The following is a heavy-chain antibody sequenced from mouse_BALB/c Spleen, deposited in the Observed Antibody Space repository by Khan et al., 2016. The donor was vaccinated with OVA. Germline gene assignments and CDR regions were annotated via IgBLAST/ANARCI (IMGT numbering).Heavy chain of an antibody. CDR1: GFSLKNYG. V-gene: IGHV2-3*01. D-gene: IGHD2-14*01. CDR3: GKLYYYRYLYFDY. CDR2: IWGDGRT. Sequence: VQLQESGPGLAAPSQSLSITCTVSGFSLKNYGVSWVRQPPGKGLEWLGVIWGDGRTNYHSALISRMSIRKDHSKSQVFLKLNSLQIEDTATYYCGKLYYYRYLYFDYWGQGTTLTVSS. J-gene: IGHJ2*01.